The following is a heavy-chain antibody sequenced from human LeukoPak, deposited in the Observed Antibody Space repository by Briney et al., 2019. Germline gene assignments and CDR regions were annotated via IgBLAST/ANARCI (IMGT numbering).Heavy chain of an antibody. V-gene: IGHV3-33*01. J-gene: IGHJ4*02. Sequence: GRSLRLSCAASGFTFSSYGMHWVRQAPGKGLEWVAVIWYDGSNKNYADSVKGRFTISRDNSKNTLYLQMNSLRAEDTAVYYCARDLNDYWGQGTLVTVSS. CDR2: IWYDGSNK. CDR3: ARDLNDY. CDR1: GFTFSSYG.